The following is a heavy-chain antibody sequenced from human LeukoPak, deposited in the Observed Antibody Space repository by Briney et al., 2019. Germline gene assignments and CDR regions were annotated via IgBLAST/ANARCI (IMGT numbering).Heavy chain of an antibody. J-gene: IGHJ4*02. V-gene: IGHV4-61*01. D-gene: IGHD3-10*01. CDR2: IYYSGST. Sequence: SETLSLTCTVSGGSVSSGSYYWSWIRQPPGKGLEWIGYIYYSGSTNYNPSLKSRVTISVDTSKNQFSLKLSSVTAADTAVYYCARVPAYYYGSGSYYNGLIRPSLFDYWGQGTLVTVSS. CDR3: ARVPAYYYGSGSYYNGLIRPSLFDY. CDR1: GGSVSSGSYY.